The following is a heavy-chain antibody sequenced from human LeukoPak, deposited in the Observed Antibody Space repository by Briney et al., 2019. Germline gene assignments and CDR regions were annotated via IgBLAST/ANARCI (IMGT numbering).Heavy chain of an antibody. D-gene: IGHD3-16*01. CDR1: GYTFTNYD. J-gene: IGHJ3*02. V-gene: IGHV1-8*01. Sequence: ASVKVSCKASGYTFTNYDIHWVRQATGQGLELMGWMNTNSGNTGSAQKLQGRVTMTRNTSISTAYNELSSLRSEDTAVFYCARGGELDAFDIWGQGTMVTVSS. CDR3: ARGGELDAFDI. CDR2: MNTNSGNT.